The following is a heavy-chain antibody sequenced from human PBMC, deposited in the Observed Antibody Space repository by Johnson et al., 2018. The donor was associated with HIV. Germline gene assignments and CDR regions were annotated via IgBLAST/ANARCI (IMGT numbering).Heavy chain of an antibody. CDR1: GFTFSNYG. CDR2: ISYDGSKT. D-gene: IGHD1-1*01. CDR3: ASPREPRYNWNDGGFDM. J-gene: IGHJ3*02. V-gene: IGHV3-30*02. Sequence: VQLVESGGGVVQPGGSLRLSCVASGFTFSNYGMHWVRQAPGKGLEWVAFISYDGSKTYYADSVKGRFTISRDNSQKTLYLQMNSLRPEDTAVYFCASPREPRYNWNDGGFDMWGQGTKVTVSS.